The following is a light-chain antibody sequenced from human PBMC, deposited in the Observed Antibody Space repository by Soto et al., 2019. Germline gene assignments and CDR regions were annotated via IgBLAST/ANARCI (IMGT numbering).Light chain of an antibody. CDR3: QQYSTFPWT. Sequence: IQMTQSLSTLHASVGDRVTITCRASQAISTLLAWYQQRPGKAPNRLIYKASSLESGVPSRFSGSGSGTEVALTISSLQPDDFATYFCQQYSTFPWTFGQGTKVEVK. CDR2: KAS. V-gene: IGKV1-5*03. J-gene: IGKJ1*01. CDR1: QAISTL.